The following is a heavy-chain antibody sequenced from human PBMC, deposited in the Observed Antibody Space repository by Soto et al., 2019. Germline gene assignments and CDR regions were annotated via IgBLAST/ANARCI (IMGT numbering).Heavy chain of an antibody. D-gene: IGHD3-22*01. V-gene: IGHV3-21*01. Sequence: GGSLRLSCAASGFTLSRHTMNWVRQAPGKGLEWVSFIGSRTSDIYYADSVKGRFTISRDNAKNSLYLDLNRLRAEDTAVYFCVRDYYDTSGYPNTFDMWGQGTMVTVSS. CDR1: GFTLSRHT. CDR2: IGSRTSDI. J-gene: IGHJ3*02. CDR3: VRDYYDTSGYPNTFDM.